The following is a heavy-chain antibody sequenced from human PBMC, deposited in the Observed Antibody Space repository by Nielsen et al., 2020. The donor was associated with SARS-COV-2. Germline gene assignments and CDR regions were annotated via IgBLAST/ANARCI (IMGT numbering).Heavy chain of an antibody. D-gene: IGHD5-18*01. CDR2: ISSSSSYI. CDR3: ARGQYSYGDMDYFDY. V-gene: IGHV3-21*01. CDR1: GFTFSSYS. J-gene: IGHJ4*02. Sequence: GGSLRLSCAASGFTFSSYSMNWVRQAPGKGLEWVSSISSSSSYIYYADSVKGRFTISRDNAKNSLYLQMNSLRAEDTAVYYCARGQYSYGDMDYFDYWGQGTLVTVSS.